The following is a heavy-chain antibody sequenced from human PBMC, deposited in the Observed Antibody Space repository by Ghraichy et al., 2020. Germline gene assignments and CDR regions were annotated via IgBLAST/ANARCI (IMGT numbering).Heavy chain of an antibody. CDR2: IYYSGTT. Sequence: SETLSLTCTVSGGSISRSSYYWGWIRQPPGKGLEWIGSIYYSGTTYYNPSLKSRVSISVDSSKNQFSLKLSSVAAADTAVYYCARHLVQGVIMTFGYWGQGTLVTVSS. J-gene: IGHJ4*02. CDR1: GGSISRSSYY. V-gene: IGHV4-39*01. CDR3: ARHLVQGVIMTFGY. D-gene: IGHD3-10*01.